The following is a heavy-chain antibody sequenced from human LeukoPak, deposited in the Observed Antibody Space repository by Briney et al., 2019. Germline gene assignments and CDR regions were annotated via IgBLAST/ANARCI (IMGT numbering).Heavy chain of an antibody. V-gene: IGHV3-23*01. CDR2: IGGGATT. Sequence: PGGSLSLSCAASGFTFSNYVMSWVRQAPGKGLEWVSAIGGGATTYYADYVKGRFTISRDNSKNTLYLQMNSLRAEDTAIYYCAKAGRLQAVAGWIDYWAQGTLVTVS. J-gene: IGHJ4*02. D-gene: IGHD6-19*01. CDR3: AKAGRLQAVAGWIDY. CDR1: GFTFSNYV.